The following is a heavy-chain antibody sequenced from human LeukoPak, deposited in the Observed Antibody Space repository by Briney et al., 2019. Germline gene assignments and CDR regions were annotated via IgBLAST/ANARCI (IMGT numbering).Heavy chain of an antibody. D-gene: IGHD1-26*01. V-gene: IGHV1-46*01. CDR1: GYTFTSYY. Sequence: GASVKVSCKASGYTFTSYYMHWVRQAPGQGLEWMGIINPSGGSTSYAQKFQGRVTMTRDTSTSTVYMELSSLRSEDTAVYYCAADVEWELLFDYWGQGTLVTVSS. CDR2: INPSGGST. J-gene: IGHJ4*02. CDR3: AADVEWELLFDY.